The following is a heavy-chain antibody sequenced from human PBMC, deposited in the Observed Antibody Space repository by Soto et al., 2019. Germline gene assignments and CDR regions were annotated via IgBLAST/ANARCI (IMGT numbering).Heavy chain of an antibody. D-gene: IGHD6-13*01. V-gene: IGHV3-33*01. CDR3: ARDISSSWYDY. Sequence: PGGSLRLSCAASGFTFSNYGMHWVRQAPGKGLEWVALISYDGNNNYYADSVKGRFTISRDNSKNTLYLQMNSLRAEDTAVYYCARDISSSWYDYWGQGILVTVSS. CDR2: ISYDGNNN. J-gene: IGHJ4*02. CDR1: GFTFSNYG.